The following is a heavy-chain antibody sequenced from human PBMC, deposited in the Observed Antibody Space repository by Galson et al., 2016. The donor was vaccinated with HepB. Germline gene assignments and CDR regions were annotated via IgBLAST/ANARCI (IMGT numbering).Heavy chain of an antibody. V-gene: IGHV3-15*01. CDR3: TTVTHFTL. Sequence: SLRLSCAASGFTFSKYAMGWVRQAPGKGLEWVGRIRDKTDGGPVDYAAPVKGRFTISRDDSKNTLYLDMNSLQTEDTAVYYCTTVTHFTLGGQGILVTVSS. J-gene: IGHJ4*02. CDR2: IRDKTDGGPV. CDR1: GFTFSKYA.